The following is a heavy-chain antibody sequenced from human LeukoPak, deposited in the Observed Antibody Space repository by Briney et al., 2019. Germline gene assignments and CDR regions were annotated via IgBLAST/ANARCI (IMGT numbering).Heavy chain of an antibody. V-gene: IGHV4-59*11. CDR3: ARAGGWYFDY. J-gene: IGHJ4*02. D-gene: IGHD6-19*01. Sequence: PSETLSLTCTVSGGSISIHYWSWIRQPPGKGLEWIGYIYYSGSTNYNPSLKSRVTISVDTSKNQFSLKLSSVTAADTAVYYCARAGGWYFDYWGQGTLVTVSS. CDR2: IYYSGST. CDR1: GGSISIHY.